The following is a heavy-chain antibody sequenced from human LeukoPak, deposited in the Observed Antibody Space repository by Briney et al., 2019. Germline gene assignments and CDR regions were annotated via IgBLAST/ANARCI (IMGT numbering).Heavy chain of an antibody. D-gene: IGHD3-10*01. CDR3: AKIGLNGVAPIFDY. CDR2: ISGSGGST. CDR1: GFTFSSYA. J-gene: IGHJ4*02. Sequence: GGSLRLSCAAPGFTFSSYAMSWVRQAPGKGLEWVSAISGSGGSTYYADSVKGRFTISRDISKNTLYLQMNSLRAEDTAVYYCAKIGLNGVAPIFDYWGQGTLVTVSS. V-gene: IGHV3-23*01.